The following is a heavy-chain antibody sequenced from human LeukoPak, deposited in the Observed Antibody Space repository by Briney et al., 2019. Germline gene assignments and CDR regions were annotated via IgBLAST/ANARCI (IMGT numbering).Heavy chain of an antibody. V-gene: IGHV4-39*07. CDR3: ARVVWDSSGYYPGNFDY. J-gene: IGHJ4*02. D-gene: IGHD3-22*01. CDR1: GGSISSSSYY. Sequence: SETLSLTCTVSGGSISSSSYYWGWIRQPPGKGLEWIGTIYYSGSTYYNPSLKSRVSISVDTSKNQFSLKLSSVTAADTAVYYCARVVWDSSGYYPGNFDYWGQGTLVTVSS. CDR2: IYYSGST.